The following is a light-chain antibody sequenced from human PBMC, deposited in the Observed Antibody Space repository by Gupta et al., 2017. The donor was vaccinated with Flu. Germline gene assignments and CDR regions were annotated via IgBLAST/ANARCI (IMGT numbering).Light chain of an antibody. Sequence: PSSLSASLGDTVTITCRASQTMTNEYWLQQRTGKHASLLIVDAAILQNGVLSRCSSSGCGAKYSLTINNLQPDDDASYYYRQGYRYFPSTFGQGTQLDIK. J-gene: IGKJ1*01. V-gene: IGKV1-39*01. CDR1: QTMTN. CDR2: DAA. CDR3: RQGYRYFPST.